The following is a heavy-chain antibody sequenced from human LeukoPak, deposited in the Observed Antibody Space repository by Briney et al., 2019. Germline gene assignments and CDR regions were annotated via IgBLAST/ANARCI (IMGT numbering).Heavy chain of an antibody. CDR1: GFTFTSYS. D-gene: IGHD6-13*01. J-gene: IGHJ4*02. V-gene: IGHV3-21*01. Sequence: GGSLRLSCAASGFTFTSYSINWVRQAPGKGLEWVSSISGSSYYTWYADSVKGRFTISRDNAKNSLYLQMDSLRAEDTAVYYCARVGGLAAAGEFDSWGQGTLVTVSS. CDR3: ARVGGLAAAGEFDS. CDR2: ISGSSYYT.